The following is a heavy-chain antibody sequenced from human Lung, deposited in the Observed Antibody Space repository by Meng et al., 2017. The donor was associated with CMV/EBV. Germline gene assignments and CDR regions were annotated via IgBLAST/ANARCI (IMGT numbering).Heavy chain of an antibody. J-gene: IGHJ4*02. V-gene: IGHV3-7*01. CDR3: VRDQWLVNFDY. D-gene: IGHD6-19*01. CDR1: GFTFNTYW. Sequence: GGSXRLSCSASGFTFNTYWMSWVRQAPGKGLEWVAIIKQDGSEKYYVDSVKGRFTISRDNGKKSLYLQMNSLRVEDTAVYYCVRDQWLVNFDYWGQGTPVTVSS. CDR2: IKQDGSEK.